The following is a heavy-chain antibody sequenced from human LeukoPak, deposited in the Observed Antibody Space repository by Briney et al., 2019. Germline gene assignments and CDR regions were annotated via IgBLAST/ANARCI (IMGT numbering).Heavy chain of an antibody. V-gene: IGHV4-61*02. D-gene: IGHD1-7*01. CDR3: ARVITGTIPAYYYYMDV. J-gene: IGHJ6*03. Sequence: SETLSLTCTVSGGSISSGSYYWSWIRQPAGKGLEWIGRIYTSGSTNYNPSLKSRVTISVDTSKNQFSLKLSSVTAADTAVYYCARVITGTIPAYYYYMDVWGKGTTVTVSS. CDR2: IYTSGST. CDR1: GGSISSGSYY.